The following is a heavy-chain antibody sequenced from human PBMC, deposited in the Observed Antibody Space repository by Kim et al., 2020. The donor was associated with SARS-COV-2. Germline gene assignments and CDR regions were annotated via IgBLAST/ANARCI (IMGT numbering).Heavy chain of an antibody. CDR1: GFTFSGYA. D-gene: IGHD2-2*01. Sequence: GGSLRLSCAASGFTFSGYAMHWVRQAPGKGLEWVTVILDDGSNEYYAESVKGRFIISRDNSQNTWYLQASSLRAEDTAVYYCAKGLQGDCSTSSCYGLDYWGQEPSVIVSS. J-gene: IGHJ4*02. CDR2: ILDDGSNE. CDR3: AKGLQGDCSTSSCYGLDY. V-gene: IGHV3-33*06.